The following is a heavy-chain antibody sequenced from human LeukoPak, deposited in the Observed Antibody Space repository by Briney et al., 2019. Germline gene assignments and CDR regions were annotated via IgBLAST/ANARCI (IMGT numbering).Heavy chain of an antibody. CDR3: ASRSGSYYHAFHI. J-gene: IGHJ3*02. V-gene: IGHV4-59*08. D-gene: IGHD3-10*01. CDR2: IYHSGST. CDR1: GGSISSKY. Sequence: SETLSLTCTVSGGSISSKYSRWVRQPPGKGLEWIGYIYHSGSTNYNPSLKSRVTISLDTSKNQFSLKLRSVTAADTAVYYCASRSGSYYHAFHILGGGTMVTVSS.